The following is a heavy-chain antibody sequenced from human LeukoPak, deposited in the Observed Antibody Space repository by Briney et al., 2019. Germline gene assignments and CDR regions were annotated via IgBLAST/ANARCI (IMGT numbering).Heavy chain of an antibody. V-gene: IGHV1-69*13. J-gene: IGHJ5*02. CDR1: GGTFSSYA. CDR2: IIPIFGTA. CDR3: ARDLGDYYGSGSYRFDP. D-gene: IGHD3-10*01. Sequence: GASVKVSCKASGGTFSSYAISWVRQAPGQGLEWMGGIIPIFGTANYAQKFQGRVTITADESTSTAYMELSSLRSEDTAVYYCARDLGDYYGSGSYRFDPWGQGTLVTVSS.